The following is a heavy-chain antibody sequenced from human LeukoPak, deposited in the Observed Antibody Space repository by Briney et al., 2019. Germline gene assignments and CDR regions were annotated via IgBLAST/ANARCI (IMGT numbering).Heavy chain of an antibody. CDR2: IRYDGSNK. CDR3: AKDVYYYDSSGYSPSDY. V-gene: IGHV3-30*02. CDR1: GFTFSSYG. J-gene: IGHJ4*02. Sequence: GGSLRLSCAASGFTFSSYGMHWVRQAPGKGLEWVAFIRYDGSNKYYADSVKGRFTISRGNSKNTLYLQMNSLRAEDTAVYYCAKDVYYYDSSGYSPSDYWGQGTLVTVSS. D-gene: IGHD3-22*01.